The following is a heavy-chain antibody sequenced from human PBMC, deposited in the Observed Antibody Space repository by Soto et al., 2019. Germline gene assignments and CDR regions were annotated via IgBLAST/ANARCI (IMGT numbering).Heavy chain of an antibody. J-gene: IGHJ4*02. V-gene: IGHV4-31*03. Sequence: QVQLHESGPGLVKPSQTLSLTCTVSGDSITSGDYYWNWIRQHPETGLEWIGFILFRGSTHYNPSLRDRITISVDTSKNHVSLKLTSVTPAATALCFWATVRSVAGQRYDGGEGTPVTVSS. D-gene: IGHD6-19*01. CDR3: ATVRSVAGQRYD. CDR2: ILFRGST. CDR1: GDSITSGDYY.